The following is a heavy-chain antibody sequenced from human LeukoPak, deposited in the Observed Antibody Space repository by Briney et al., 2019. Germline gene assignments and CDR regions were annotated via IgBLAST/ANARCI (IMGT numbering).Heavy chain of an antibody. CDR3: AKDRRNIAARPYYFDY. CDR2: IRYDGSNK. D-gene: IGHD6-6*01. J-gene: IGHJ4*02. CDR1: GFTFSNCG. V-gene: IGHV3-30*02. Sequence: GRSLRLSCAASGFTFSNCGMHWVRQAPGKGLEWVAVIRYDGSNKYYADSVKGRFTISRDNSKNTLYLQMNSLRAEDTAVYYCAKDRRNIAARPYYFDYWGQGTLVTVSS.